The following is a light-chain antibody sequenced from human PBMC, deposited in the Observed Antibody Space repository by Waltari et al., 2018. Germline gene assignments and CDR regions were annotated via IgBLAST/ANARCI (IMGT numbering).Light chain of an antibody. Sequence: SYVLTQPPSVSVAPGKTARITCGGNNIGSKSVPWYQQKPGQAPVLVIYHDSDWPSGIPERVSGSNSGNTATLTISRVEAWDEADYYCQVWDSSSDHVVFGGGTKLTVL. CDR2: HDS. CDR3: QVWDSSSDHVV. J-gene: IGLJ2*01. CDR1: NIGSKS. V-gene: IGLV3-21*04.